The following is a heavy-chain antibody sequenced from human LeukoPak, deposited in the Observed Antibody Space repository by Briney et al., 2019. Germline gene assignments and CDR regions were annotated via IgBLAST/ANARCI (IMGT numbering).Heavy chain of an antibody. D-gene: IGHD3-22*01. J-gene: IGHJ6*03. CDR3: ARVGVLSIVVVSTSHYYYYMDV. V-gene: IGHV4-4*07. Sequence: SETLSLTCTVSGGSISSYYWSWLRQPAGKGLEWIGRIYTSGSTNYNPSLKSRVTMSVDTSKNQFSLKLSSVTAADTAVYYCARVGVLSIVVVSTSHYYYYMDVWGKGTTVTVSS. CDR1: GGSISSYY. CDR2: IYTSGST.